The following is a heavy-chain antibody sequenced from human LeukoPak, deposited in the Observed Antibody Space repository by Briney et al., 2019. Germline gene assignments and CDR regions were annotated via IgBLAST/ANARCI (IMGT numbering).Heavy chain of an antibody. CDR3: AREGITPVWFDP. J-gene: IGHJ5*02. V-gene: IGHV4-31*03. CDR2: IYYSGST. Sequence: SQTLSLTCTVSGGSISSGCYYWSWIRQHPGKGLEWIGYIYYSGSTYYNPSLKSRVTISVDTSKNQFYLKLSSVTAADTAVYYCAREGITPVWFDPWGQGTLVTVSS. D-gene: IGHD3-16*01. CDR1: GGSISSGCYY.